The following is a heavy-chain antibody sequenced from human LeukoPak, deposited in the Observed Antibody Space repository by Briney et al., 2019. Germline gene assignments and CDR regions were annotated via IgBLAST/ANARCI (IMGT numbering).Heavy chain of an antibody. V-gene: IGHV4-31*03. CDR1: GGSVSSDDYY. CDR2: IYHSGST. CDR3: ARVPVYDNIGYYPFDS. D-gene: IGHD3-22*01. J-gene: IGHJ4*02. Sequence: PSETLSLTCTVSGGSVSSDDYYWSWIRQGTGMGLEWIGMIYHSGSTYFKPSLKGRVSISLDTFENQFSLRLTSLTAADTAVYFCARVPVYDNIGYYPFDSWGQGTLITVCS.